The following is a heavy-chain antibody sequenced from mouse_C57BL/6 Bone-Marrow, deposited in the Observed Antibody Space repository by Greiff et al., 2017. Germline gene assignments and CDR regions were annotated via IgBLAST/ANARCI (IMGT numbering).Heavy chain of an antibody. CDR3: ARITTVVAEGYAMDY. D-gene: IGHD1-1*01. Sequence: QVQLQQPGAELVKPGASVKLSCKASGYTFNSYWMHWVKQRPGQGLEWIGMIHPNSGSTNYNEKFKSKATLTVDKSSSTAYMQLSSLTSEDSAVYYCARITTVVAEGYAMDYWGQGTSVTVSS. V-gene: IGHV1-64*01. J-gene: IGHJ4*01. CDR2: IHPNSGST. CDR1: GYTFNSYW.